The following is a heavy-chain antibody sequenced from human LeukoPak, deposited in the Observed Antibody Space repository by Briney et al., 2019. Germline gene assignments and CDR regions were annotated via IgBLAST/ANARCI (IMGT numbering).Heavy chain of an antibody. D-gene: IGHD7-27*01. CDR2: TNPNSGGT. J-gene: IGHJ4*02. CDR3: ARLTGDRHY. V-gene: IGHV1-2*02. CDR1: GGTFSSYA. Sequence: ASVKVSCKASGGTFSSYAISWVRQAPGQGLEWMGWTNPNSGGTNYAQKFQGRVTMTRDTSISTAYMELSRLRSDDTAVYYCARLTGDRHYWGQGTLVTVSS.